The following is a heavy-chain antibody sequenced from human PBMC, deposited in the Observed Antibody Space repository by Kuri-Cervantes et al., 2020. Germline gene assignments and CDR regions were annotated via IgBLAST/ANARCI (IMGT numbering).Heavy chain of an antibody. J-gene: IGHJ6*03. CDR2: ITTYNGNT. CDR3: ARGTYTDV. V-gene: IGHV1-18*01. CDR1: GYTYTSYG. Sequence: ASVKVSCKAYGYTYTSYGISWVRQAPGQGLEWMGWITTYNGNTNYAQKLQGRVTVTTDTSTSTAYMELRSLRSDDTAVYYCARGTYTDVWGKGTTVTVSS.